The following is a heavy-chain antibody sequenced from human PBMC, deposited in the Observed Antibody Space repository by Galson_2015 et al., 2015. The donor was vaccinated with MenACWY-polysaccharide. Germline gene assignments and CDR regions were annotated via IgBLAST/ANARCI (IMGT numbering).Heavy chain of an antibody. D-gene: IGHD1-26*01. CDR2: ISNSGGST. Sequence: SLRHSCAASGFTFSSYAMNWVRPAPGKGLEWVSAISNSGGSTYYADSVKGRFTISRDNSKNTLFLQMNSLRAEDTAVYYCAKDKGGGSYWGNTKIDYWGQGTLVTVSS. CDR1: GFTFSSYA. V-gene: IGHV3-23*01. CDR3: AKDKGGGSYWGNTKIDY. J-gene: IGHJ4*02.